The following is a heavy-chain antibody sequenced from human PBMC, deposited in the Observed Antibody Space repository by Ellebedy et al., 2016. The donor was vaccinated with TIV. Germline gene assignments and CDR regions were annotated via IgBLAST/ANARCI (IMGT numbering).Heavy chain of an antibody. Sequence: GESLKISCKVSGFTFSNYWMHWVRQAPGKGLVWVSRIKGDGSITDYADSVKGRFTISRDNAKNTLYLQMNSLRAEDTAVYYCARGSQESNSGMDVWGQGTTVTVSS. D-gene: IGHD4-11*01. CDR3: ARGSQESNSGMDV. CDR1: GFTFSNYW. J-gene: IGHJ6*02. V-gene: IGHV3-74*01. CDR2: IKGDGSIT.